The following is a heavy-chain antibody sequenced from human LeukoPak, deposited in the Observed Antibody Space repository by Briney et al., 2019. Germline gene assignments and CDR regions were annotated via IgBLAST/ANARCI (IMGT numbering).Heavy chain of an antibody. Sequence: GGSLRLSCAASGFTFSSYSMNWVRQAPGKGLEWVSSISSSSSYIHYADAVKGRFTISRDNAKNSLYLQMNSPRAEDTAVYYCAREHDYGDSADYWGQGTLVTVSS. J-gene: IGHJ4*02. CDR2: ISSSSSYI. V-gene: IGHV3-21*01. CDR3: AREHDYGDSADY. D-gene: IGHD4-17*01. CDR1: GFTFSSYS.